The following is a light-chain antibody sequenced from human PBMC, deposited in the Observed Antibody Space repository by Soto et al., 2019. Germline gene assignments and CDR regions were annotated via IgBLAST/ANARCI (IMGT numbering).Light chain of an antibody. Sequence: ETVLTQSPATLSLSPGERATLSCRASQSVSSYLAWYQQKPGQAPRLLIYGASTRAPGFPARFSGSGSGTDFTLTISSLQSEDFAVYYCQQYNNWPWTFGQGTKVDIK. V-gene: IGKV3-15*01. J-gene: IGKJ1*01. CDR3: QQYNNWPWT. CDR1: QSVSSY. CDR2: GAS.